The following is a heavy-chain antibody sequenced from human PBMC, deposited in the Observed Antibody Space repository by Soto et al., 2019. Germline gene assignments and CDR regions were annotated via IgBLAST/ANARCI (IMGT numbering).Heavy chain of an antibody. CDR2: ILHDGNNE. CDR1: GFTFSNYI. J-gene: IGHJ4*01. CDR3: ARDDEDGSYCDLGY. Sequence: QVQLVESGGGVVQPGRSLRLSCAASGFTFSNYIMHWVRQAPGKGLEWVAIILHDGNNEYYADSVKGRFTISRDNSKNTLYLQMNSLRTEDTAMYYCARDDEDGSYCDLGYRGLGTLVTVSS. D-gene: IGHD3-10*01. V-gene: IGHV3-30-3*01.